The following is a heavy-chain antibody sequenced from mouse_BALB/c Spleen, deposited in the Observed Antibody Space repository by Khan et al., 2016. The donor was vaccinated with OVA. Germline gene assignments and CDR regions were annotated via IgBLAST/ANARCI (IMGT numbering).Heavy chain of an antibody. D-gene: IGHD1-1*02. J-gene: IGHJ4*01. CDR1: GYTFTSYR. CDR3: ARENYYGRGCYAMDY. CDR2: IGPGSSNS. V-gene: IGHV1S41*01. Sequence: DLVKPGTSVKLSCKASGYTFTSYRINWIKQRPGQGLEWIGRIGPGSSNSYYNEMFKGKASLTVDTSSSTAYIQLSSLSSEDSAVYFCARENYYGRGCYAMDYWGQGSSVTVSS.